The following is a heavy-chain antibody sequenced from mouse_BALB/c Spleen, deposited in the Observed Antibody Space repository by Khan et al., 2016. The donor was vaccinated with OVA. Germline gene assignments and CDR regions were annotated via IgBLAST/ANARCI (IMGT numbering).Heavy chain of an antibody. J-gene: IGHJ1*01. CDR1: DFSLSTYG. CDR3: TRVYYRYDRYFDV. V-gene: IGHV2-4-1*01. D-gene: IGHD2-14*01. CDR2: IWSGGST. Sequence: QVQLKQSGPGLVQPSQSRSITCTVTDFSLSTYGIHWVRQSPGKGLEWLGVIWSGGSTDYNAAFISRLSISKDNSKSQVFFKMNSLQTDDTAIYYCTRVYYRYDRYFDVWGAGTTVTVAS.